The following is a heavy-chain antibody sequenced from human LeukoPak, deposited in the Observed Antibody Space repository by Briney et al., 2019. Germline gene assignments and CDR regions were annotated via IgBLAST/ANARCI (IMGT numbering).Heavy chain of an antibody. CDR1: GCTISSYW. D-gene: IGHD1-14*01. CDR3: ARARIDY. J-gene: IGHJ4*02. V-gene: IGHV3-7*04. CDR2: IKDDGSEK. Sequence: GGSLRLSCVGSGCTISSYWMTWVRQAPGKGLEWVANIKDDGSEKYSVDSVKGRFTISRDNAKNLLYLQMSSLRAEDTAVYYCARARIDYWGQGTLVTVSS.